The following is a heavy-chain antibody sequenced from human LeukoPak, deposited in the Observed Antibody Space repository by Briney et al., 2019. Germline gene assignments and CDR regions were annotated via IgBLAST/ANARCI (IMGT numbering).Heavy chain of an antibody. CDR3: AGGKMVRAATRYYYYYYMDV. CDR2: INHSGST. Sequence: SETLSLTCAVYGGSFSGYYWSWIRQPPGKGLEWIGEINHSGSTNYNPSLKSRVTISVDTSKNQFSLKLSSVTAADTAVYYCAGGKMVRAATRYYYYYYMDVWGKGTTVTIS. J-gene: IGHJ6*03. V-gene: IGHV4-34*01. D-gene: IGHD3-10*01. CDR1: GGSFSGYY.